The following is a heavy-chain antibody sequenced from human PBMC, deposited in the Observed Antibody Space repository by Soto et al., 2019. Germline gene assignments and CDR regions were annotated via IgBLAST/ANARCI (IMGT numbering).Heavy chain of an antibody. D-gene: IGHD3-22*01. J-gene: IGHJ6*02. V-gene: IGHV5-51*01. CDR3: ARRRPYYYDSSGYLGDAYYYYGMDV. CDR1: GYSFTSYW. Sequence: PGESLKISCKGSGYSFTSYWIGWVRQMPGKGLEWMGIIYPGDSDTRYSPSFQGQVTISADKSISTAYLQWSSLKASDTAMYYCARRRPYYYDSSGYLGDAYYYYGMDVWGQGTTVTVSS. CDR2: IYPGDSDT.